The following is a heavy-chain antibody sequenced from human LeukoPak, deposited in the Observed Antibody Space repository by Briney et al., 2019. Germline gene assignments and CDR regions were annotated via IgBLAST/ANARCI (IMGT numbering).Heavy chain of an antibody. J-gene: IGHJ3*02. CDR1: VGSFSGDY. D-gene: IGHD3-10*01. CDR3: ARGEALLWFGEHPEI. Sequence: SETLSLTCALYVGSFSGDYWSWIRQPPGKGLEWIGEINQSGSTNYNPSLNSRLTIAGDTSTNQSSLKPSSVTAADTAVSYCARGEALLWFGEHPEIWGQGTMVTVSS. CDR2: INQSGST. V-gene: IGHV4-34*01.